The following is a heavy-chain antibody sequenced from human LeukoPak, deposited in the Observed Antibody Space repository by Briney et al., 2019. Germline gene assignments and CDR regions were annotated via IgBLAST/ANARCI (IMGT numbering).Heavy chain of an antibody. CDR1: GYTFTSYY. D-gene: IGHD3-10*01. Sequence: ASVKVSCKASGYTFTSYYMHWGRQAPGQGLEWMGIINPSGGSTSYAQKFQGRVTMTRDMSTSTVYMELSSLRSEDTAVYYCAREKMVRGRAFDIWGQGTMVTVSS. J-gene: IGHJ3*02. V-gene: IGHV1-46*01. CDR2: INPSGGST. CDR3: AREKMVRGRAFDI.